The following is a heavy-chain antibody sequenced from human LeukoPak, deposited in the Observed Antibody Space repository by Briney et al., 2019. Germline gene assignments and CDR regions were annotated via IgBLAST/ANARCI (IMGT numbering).Heavy chain of an antibody. CDR1: GFSFNSDW. CDR3: ARGAGGITLSGSDWYGVHRWFDP. V-gene: IGHV3-7*01. D-gene: IGHD6-13*01. J-gene: IGHJ5*02. CDR2: IKEDGSET. Sequence: GGSLRLSCAASGFSFNSDWMDWVRQAPGKGLEWVANIKEDGSETNYVDSLKGRFTISRDNARNSLYLQMNSLRAEDTAVYYCARGAGGITLSGSDWYGVHRWFDPWGQGTLVTVSS.